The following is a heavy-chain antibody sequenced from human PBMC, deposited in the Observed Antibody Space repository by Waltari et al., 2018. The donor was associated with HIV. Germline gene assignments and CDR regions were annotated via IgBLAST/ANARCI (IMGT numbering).Heavy chain of an antibody. Sequence: QVQLQESGQGLVKPSGTLALTCAVSGGSISSSNWWSWVRQPPGKGLEWIGEVYPSGNTNYNPSLKSRVTISLDKSKNQFSLKLSSVTAADTAIYHCARDRAIVIVPAARSAFDIWGQGTMVTVSS. D-gene: IGHD2-2*01. CDR1: GGSISSSNW. CDR2: VYPSGNT. CDR3: ARDRAIVIVPAARSAFDI. J-gene: IGHJ3*02. V-gene: IGHV4-4*02.